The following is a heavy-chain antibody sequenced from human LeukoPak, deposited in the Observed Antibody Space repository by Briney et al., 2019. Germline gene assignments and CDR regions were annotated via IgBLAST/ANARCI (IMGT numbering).Heavy chain of an antibody. Sequence: GGSLRLSCAASGFTFSSYEMNWVRQAPGKGLEWVSSISSSSTYIYYADSVKGRFTISRDNAKNSLYLQMNSLRAEDTAVYYCAREGNALDYWGQGTLVTVSS. CDR1: GFTFSSYE. CDR2: ISSSSTYI. V-gene: IGHV3-21*01. J-gene: IGHJ4*02. CDR3: AREGNALDY.